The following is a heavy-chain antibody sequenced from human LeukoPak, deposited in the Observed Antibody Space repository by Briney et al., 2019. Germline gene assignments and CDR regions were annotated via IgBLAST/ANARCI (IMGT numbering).Heavy chain of an antibody. V-gene: IGHV3-74*01. Sequence: GGSLRLSCAASGFTFSGYWMHWVRQAPGKGLEWVSCINTDGTSPTYADSVKGRFTISRDNAKNTLSLQMNGLRAEDTAVYYCARSRSTNVGMITFGGVIAAFDYWGQGTPVTVSS. CDR1: GFTFSGYW. D-gene: IGHD3-16*02. CDR2: INTDGTSP. J-gene: IGHJ4*01. CDR3: ARSRSTNVGMITFGGVIAAFDY.